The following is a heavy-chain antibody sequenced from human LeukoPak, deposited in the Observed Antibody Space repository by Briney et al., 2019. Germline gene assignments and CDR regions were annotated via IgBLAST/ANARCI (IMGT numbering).Heavy chain of an antibody. D-gene: IGHD3-22*01. Sequence: SETLSLTCTVSGGSISSGGYYWSWIRQHPGKGLEWIGYIYYSGSTYYNPSLKSRVTISVDTSKNQFSLKLSSVTAADTAVYYCACHDSSGYYSGYWGQGTLVTVSS. J-gene: IGHJ4*02. V-gene: IGHV4-31*03. CDR1: GGSISSGGYY. CDR3: ACHDSSGYYSGY. CDR2: IYYSGST.